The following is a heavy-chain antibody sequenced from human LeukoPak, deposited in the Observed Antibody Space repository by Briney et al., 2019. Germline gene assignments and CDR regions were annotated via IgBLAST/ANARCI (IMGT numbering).Heavy chain of an antibody. CDR1: GGSISSSNW. CDR3: VRGGYCSSTSCMGAFDI. J-gene: IGHJ3*02. Sequence: PSETLSLTCAVSGGSISSSNWWSWVRQPPGKGLEWIGEIYHSGSTNYNPSLKSRVTISVDKSKNQFSLKLSSVTAADTAVYYCVRGGYCSSTSCMGAFDIWGQGTMVTVSS. D-gene: IGHD2-2*01. V-gene: IGHV4-4*02. CDR2: IYHSGST.